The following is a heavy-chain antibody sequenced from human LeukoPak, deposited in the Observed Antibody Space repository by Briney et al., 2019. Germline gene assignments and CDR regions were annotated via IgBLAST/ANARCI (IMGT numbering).Heavy chain of an antibody. J-gene: IGHJ4*02. V-gene: IGHV3-53*01. CDR1: GFTVSTSY. CDR3: ARGVVGVIPLDY. CDR2: MYGAANI. Sequence: PGGSLRLSCAASGFTVSTSYMSWVRQAPGKGLEWASFMYGAANIYYAASVKGRFTLSRDNSNNMLYLQMDSLEAADTAVYYCARGVVGVIPLDYWGQGTLVTVSS. D-gene: IGHD3-10*01.